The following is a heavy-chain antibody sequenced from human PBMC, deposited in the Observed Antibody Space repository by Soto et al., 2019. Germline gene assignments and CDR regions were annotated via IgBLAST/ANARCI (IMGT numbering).Heavy chain of an antibody. Sequence: SVKVSCKASGGTFSSYAISWVRQAPGQGLEWMGGIIPIFGTANYAQKFQGRVTITADESTSTAYMELSSLRSEDTAVYYCAREARITMILRAFDIWGQGTMVTVSS. V-gene: IGHV1-69*13. CDR1: GGTFSSYA. CDR2: IIPIFGTA. J-gene: IGHJ3*02. D-gene: IGHD3-22*01. CDR3: AREARITMILRAFDI.